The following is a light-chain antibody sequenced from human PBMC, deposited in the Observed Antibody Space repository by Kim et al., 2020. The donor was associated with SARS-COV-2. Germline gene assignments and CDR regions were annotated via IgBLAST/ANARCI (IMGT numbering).Light chain of an antibody. V-gene: IGLV1-47*01. CDR3: AAWDDSLSGWV. CDR1: SSNIGSNY. CDR2: RNN. Sequence: GQRVTISCTGSSSNIGSNYVYWYQQLPGTAPKHLIYRNNQRPSGVPDRFSGSKSGTSASRAISGLRSEDEADYYCAAWDDSLSGWVFGGGTKLTVL. J-gene: IGLJ3*02.